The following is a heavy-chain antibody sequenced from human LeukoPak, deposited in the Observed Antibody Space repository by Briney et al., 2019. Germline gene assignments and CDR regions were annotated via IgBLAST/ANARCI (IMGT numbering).Heavy chain of an antibody. CDR1: GFTFSSYA. D-gene: IGHD3-22*01. Sequence: GGSLRLSCAASGFTFSSYAMSWFRQAPGEGLEWVSAISGSGGSTYYADSVKGRFTISRDNSKNTLYLQMNSLRAEDTAVYYCAKVQPSPSSGLDYWGQGTLVTVSS. CDR3: AKVQPSPSSGLDY. J-gene: IGHJ4*02. V-gene: IGHV3-23*01. CDR2: ISGSGGST.